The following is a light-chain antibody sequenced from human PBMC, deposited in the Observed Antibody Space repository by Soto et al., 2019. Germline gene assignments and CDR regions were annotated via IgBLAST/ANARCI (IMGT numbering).Light chain of an antibody. J-gene: IGLJ1*01. V-gene: IGLV2-8*01. CDR2: EVN. CDR3: SSYAGSSNV. Sequence: QSVLTQPPSASGSPGQSVTTSCTGTSSDVGTYDYVSWYQQHPGKAPKLMIYEVNKRPSGVPDRFSGSKSGNTASLTVSGLQAEDEDDYYCSSYAGSSNVFGTGTKVTVL. CDR1: SSDVGTYDY.